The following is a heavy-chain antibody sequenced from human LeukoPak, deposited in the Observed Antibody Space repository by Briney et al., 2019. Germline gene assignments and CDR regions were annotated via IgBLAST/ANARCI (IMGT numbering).Heavy chain of an antibody. CDR3: ARDRESGYYARTVYYMDV. Sequence: ASVKVSCKASGYTFTSYDINWVRQATGQGLEWMGWMNPNSGNSGYAQKFQGRVTMTRNTSISTAYMELSSLRSEDTAVYYCARDRESGYYARTVYYMDVWGKGTTVTVSS. CDR2: MNPNSGNS. J-gene: IGHJ6*03. V-gene: IGHV1-8*01. CDR1: GYTFTSYD. D-gene: IGHD3-22*01.